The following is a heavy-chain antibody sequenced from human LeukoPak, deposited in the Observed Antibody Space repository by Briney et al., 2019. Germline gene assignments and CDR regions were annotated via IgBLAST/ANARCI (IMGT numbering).Heavy chain of an antibody. CDR2: IYTSGST. D-gene: IGHD2-2*01. CDR1: GGSIGSYY. Sequence: PSETLSLTCTVSGGSIGSYYWSWIRQPAGKGLEWIGRIYTSGSTNYNPSLKSRVTMSVDTSKNQFSLKLSSVTAADTAVYYCAREGGETGFCSSTSCYPSDAFDIWGQGTMVTVSS. V-gene: IGHV4-4*07. CDR3: AREGGETGFCSSTSCYPSDAFDI. J-gene: IGHJ3*02.